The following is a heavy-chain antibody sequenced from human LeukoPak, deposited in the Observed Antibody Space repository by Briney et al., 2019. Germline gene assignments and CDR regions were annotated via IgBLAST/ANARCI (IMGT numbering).Heavy chain of an antibody. V-gene: IGHV1-8*03. CDR1: GYTFTSYD. J-gene: IGHJ3*02. CDR2: MNPNSGNT. CDR3: ARDFVFGTPLTGDAFDI. Sequence: ASVKVSCKASGYTFTSYDINWVRQATGQGLEWMGWMNPNSGNTGYAQKFQGRVTITRNTSISTAYMELNSLRAEDTAVYYCARDFVFGTPLTGDAFDIWGQGTMVTVSS. D-gene: IGHD3-3*01.